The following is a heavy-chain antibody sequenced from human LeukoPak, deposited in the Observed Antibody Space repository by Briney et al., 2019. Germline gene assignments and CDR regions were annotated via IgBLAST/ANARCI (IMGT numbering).Heavy chain of an antibody. Sequence: SETLSLTCTVSGGSISSYYWSWIRQPPGKGLEWIGYIYYSGSTNYNPSLKSRVTISVDTSKSQFSLKLSSVTAADTAVYYCASEGSLSAFDIWGQGTMVTVSS. CDR1: GGSISSYY. CDR3: ASEGSLSAFDI. J-gene: IGHJ3*02. D-gene: IGHD1-26*01. V-gene: IGHV4-59*01. CDR2: IYYSGST.